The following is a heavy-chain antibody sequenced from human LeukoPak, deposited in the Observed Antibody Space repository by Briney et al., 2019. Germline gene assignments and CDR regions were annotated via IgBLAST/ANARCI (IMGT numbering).Heavy chain of an antibody. CDR1: GYTFTSYA. CDR2: INAGNGNT. CDR3: ARDLQWLGYYYYYGMDV. D-gene: IGHD6-19*01. V-gene: IGHV1-3*01. J-gene: IGHJ6*02. Sequence: ASVKVSCKASGYTFTSYAMHWVRQAPGQRLEWMGWINAGNGNTKYSQKFQGRVTITRDTSASTAYMELSSLRSEDTAVHYCARDLQWLGYYYYYGMDVWGQGTTVTVSS.